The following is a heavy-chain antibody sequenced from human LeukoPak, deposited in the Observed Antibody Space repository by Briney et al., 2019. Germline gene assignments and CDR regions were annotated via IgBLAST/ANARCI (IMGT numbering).Heavy chain of an antibody. J-gene: IGHJ6*03. CDR1: GGSISSSSYY. CDR2: IYYSGST. Sequence: SETLSLTCTVSGGSISSSSYYWGWIRQPPGKGLEWIGSIYYSGSTYYNPSLKSRVAVSVDTSKNQFSLMLSSVTAADTAVYYCARHDLRRRVPKPMDVWGKGTTVTISS. V-gene: IGHV4-39*01. CDR3: ARHDLRRRVPKPMDV. D-gene: IGHD4/OR15-4a*01.